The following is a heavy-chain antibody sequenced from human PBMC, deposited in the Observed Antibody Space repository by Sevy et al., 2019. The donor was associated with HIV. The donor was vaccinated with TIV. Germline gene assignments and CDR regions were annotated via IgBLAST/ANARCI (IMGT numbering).Heavy chain of an antibody. J-gene: IGHJ4*02. Sequence: SETLSLTCTVSGGSISSYDWSGIRQPAWKGLEWIGRMYTSGSTNYNPSVKSRISMSVNTSKNQFSLKLSSVTAADTAVYYCARDYSSGWYGYFDYWGQGTLVTVSS. CDR3: ARDYSSGWYGYFDY. CDR2: MYTSGST. V-gene: IGHV4-4*07. D-gene: IGHD6-19*01. CDR1: GGSISSYD.